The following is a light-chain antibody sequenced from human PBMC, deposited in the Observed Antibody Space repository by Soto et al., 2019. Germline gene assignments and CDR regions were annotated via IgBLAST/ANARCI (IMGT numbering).Light chain of an antibody. Sequence: QSVLTQPASVSGSPGQSITISCTGTRNDIGTSNFVFWYQHHPDKAPKLMIYDVSNRPSGVSDRFSGSKSGNTASLTISGLQAEDEADYYCSSYTISSTVVFGGGTKLTVL. CDR3: SSYTISSTVV. CDR1: RNDIGTSNF. J-gene: IGLJ2*01. V-gene: IGLV2-14*03. CDR2: DVS.